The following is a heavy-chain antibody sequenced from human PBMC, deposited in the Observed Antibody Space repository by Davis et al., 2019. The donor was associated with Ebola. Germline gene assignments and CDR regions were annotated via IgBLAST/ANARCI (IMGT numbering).Heavy chain of an antibody. CDR1: GFTFSSYW. V-gene: IGHV3-7*03. Sequence: GESLKISCAASGFTFSSYWMSWVRQAPGKGLEWVANIKQDGSEKYYVDSVKGRFTISRDNAKNSLYLQMNSLRAEDTALYYCAKARFGGSTSDFDFWGQGTLVTVSS. D-gene: IGHD4-23*01. CDR2: IKQDGSEK. CDR3: AKARFGGSTSDFDF. J-gene: IGHJ4*02.